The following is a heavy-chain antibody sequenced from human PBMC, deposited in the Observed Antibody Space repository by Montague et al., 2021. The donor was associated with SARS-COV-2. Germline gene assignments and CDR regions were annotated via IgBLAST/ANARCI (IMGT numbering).Heavy chain of an antibody. CDR2: ISDSGST. Sequence: SETLSLTCSVSGTSITSYYWNWIRQPPGKGLEWIGYISDSGSTNYSPSLKSRVTMSVDTSKNQMSLKLTSVTAADTAVYYCARGCLSYFGAGSHCYGMDVWGQGTIVTVSS. D-gene: IGHD3-10*01. CDR1: GTSITSYY. V-gene: IGHV4-59*01. CDR3: ARGCLSYFGAGSHCYGMDV. J-gene: IGHJ6*02.